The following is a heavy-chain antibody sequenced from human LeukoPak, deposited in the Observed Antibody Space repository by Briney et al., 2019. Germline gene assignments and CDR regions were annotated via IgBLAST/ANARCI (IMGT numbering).Heavy chain of an antibody. D-gene: IGHD1-14*01. CDR1: GFTFSSYS. V-gene: IGHV3-48*01. CDR2: ITGSSTTV. CDR3: ARVRDAYNYFHY. J-gene: IGHJ4*02. Sequence: GGSLRLSCEASGFTFSSYSMNWVRQAPGKGLEWVSYITGSSTTVYYADSVKGRFTISRDNAKSSLYLQMNSLRAEDTAVYYSARVRDAYNYFHYWGQGTLVTVSS.